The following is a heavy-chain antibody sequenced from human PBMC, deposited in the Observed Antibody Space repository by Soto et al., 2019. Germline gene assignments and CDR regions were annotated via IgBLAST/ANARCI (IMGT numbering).Heavy chain of an antibody. Sequence: QVQLQESGPGLVKPSGTLSLTCAVSGGSISSSNWWSWVRQPPGKGLEWIGEIYHSGSTNYNPSLKIRVTISVDKSKNQFSLKLSSVTAADTAVYYCARGDYYDSSGYYYFDYWGQGTLVTVSS. CDR3: ARGDYYDSSGYYYFDY. CDR2: IYHSGST. J-gene: IGHJ4*02. D-gene: IGHD3-22*01. CDR1: GGSISSSNW. V-gene: IGHV4-4*02.